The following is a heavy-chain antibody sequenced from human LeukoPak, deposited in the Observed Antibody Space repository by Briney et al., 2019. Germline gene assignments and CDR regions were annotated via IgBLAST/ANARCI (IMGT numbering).Heavy chain of an antibody. V-gene: IGHV4-38-2*01. CDR3: ARHRSGYAFDY. Sequence: SETLSLTCAVSGYSISSGYYWGWIRQPPGKGLEWIGSIYHSGSTYYNPSLKSRVTIPVDTSKNQFSLKLSSVTAADTAVYYCARHRSGYAFDYWGQGTLVTVSS. CDR1: GYSISSGYY. J-gene: IGHJ4*02. CDR2: IYHSGST. D-gene: IGHD3-22*01.